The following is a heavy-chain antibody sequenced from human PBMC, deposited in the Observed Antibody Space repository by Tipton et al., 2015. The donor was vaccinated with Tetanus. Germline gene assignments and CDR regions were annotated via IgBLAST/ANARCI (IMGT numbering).Heavy chain of an antibody. CDR3: ARANNDFPKKGPFDY. J-gene: IGHJ4*02. D-gene: IGHD3-3*01. V-gene: IGHV4-34*01. CDR2: INHRGGT. CDR1: GGSFSGNY. Sequence: TLSLTCGVSGGSFSGNYWSWIRQTPGKGLEWIGEINHRGGTMYNPSLKSRVTISGDTSNNQFSLNLGSVTAADTAVYYCARANNDFPKKGPFDYWGPGARVTVSS.